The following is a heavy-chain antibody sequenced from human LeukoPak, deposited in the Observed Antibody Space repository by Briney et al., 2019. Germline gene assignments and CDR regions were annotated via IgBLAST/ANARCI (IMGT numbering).Heavy chain of an antibody. Sequence: PGGSLRLSCAASGFTFSSYAMHWVRQAPGKGLEWVAVISYDGSNKYYADSVKGRFTISRDNSKNTLYLQMNSLRAEDTAVYYCARDPTPGSSWYGGGCMDVWGQGTLVTVSS. CDR1: GFTFSSYA. D-gene: IGHD6-13*01. CDR3: ARDPTPGSSWYGGGCMDV. V-gene: IGHV3-30*01. J-gene: IGHJ4*02. CDR2: ISYDGSNK.